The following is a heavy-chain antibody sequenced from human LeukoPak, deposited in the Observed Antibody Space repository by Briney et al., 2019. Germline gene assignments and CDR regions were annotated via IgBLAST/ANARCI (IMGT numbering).Heavy chain of an antibody. V-gene: IGHV4-59*01. J-gene: IGHJ4*02. Sequence: PSETLSLTCTVSGGSISSYYWSWIRQPPGKGLEWIGYIYYSGSTNYNPSLKSRVTMSVDTSKNQFSLSLSSVTAADTAVYFCARGSATGRPNFDYWGQGTLVTVSS. D-gene: IGHD6-6*01. CDR2: IYYSGST. CDR1: GGSISSYY. CDR3: ARGSATGRPNFDY.